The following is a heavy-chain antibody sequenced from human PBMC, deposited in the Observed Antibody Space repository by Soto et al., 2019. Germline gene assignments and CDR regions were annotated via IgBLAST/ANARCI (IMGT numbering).Heavy chain of an antibody. CDR2: ISGSGGST. CDR3: AKDRNQPYCRGGSCYLTFDP. J-gene: IGHJ5*02. Sequence: EVQLLESGGGLVQPGGSLRLSCAASGFTFSSYAMSWVRQAPGKGLEWVSAISGSGGSTYYADSVKGRFTISRDNSKNTLYLPMNSLRAEDTAVYYCAKDRNQPYCRGGSCYLTFDPWGQGTLVTVSS. V-gene: IGHV3-23*01. CDR1: GFTFSSYA. D-gene: IGHD2-15*01.